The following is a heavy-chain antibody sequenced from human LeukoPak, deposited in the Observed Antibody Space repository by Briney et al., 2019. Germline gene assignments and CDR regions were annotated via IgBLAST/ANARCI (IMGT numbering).Heavy chain of an antibody. Sequence: SETLSLTCTVSGGSISSYYWSWIRQPPGKGLEWIGYVYYSGSTNYNPSLKSRVTISVDTSKNQFSLKLSSVTAADTAVYYCARTRAVYDAFDIWGQGTMVTVSS. CDR1: GGSISSYY. CDR2: VYYSGST. CDR3: ARTRAVYDAFDI. D-gene: IGHD2-8*01. J-gene: IGHJ3*02. V-gene: IGHV4-59*08.